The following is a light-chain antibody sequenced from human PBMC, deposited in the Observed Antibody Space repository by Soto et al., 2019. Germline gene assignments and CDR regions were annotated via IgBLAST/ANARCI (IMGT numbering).Light chain of an antibody. CDR1: QSVSSN. V-gene: IGKV3-15*01. Sequence: EIVMTQSPATLSVSPGERATLSCRASQSVSSNLAWYQQKPGQAPTLLIYGASTRATGIQARFSGSGSGTEFTLTISSLQSEDFVVYYCQQYNNWPRTFGQGTKVEIK. CDR2: GAS. CDR3: QQYNNWPRT. J-gene: IGKJ1*01.